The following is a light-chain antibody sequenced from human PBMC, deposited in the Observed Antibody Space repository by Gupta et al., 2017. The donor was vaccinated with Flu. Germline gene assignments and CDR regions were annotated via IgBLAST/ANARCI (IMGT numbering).Light chain of an antibody. CDR1: QTSDSW. CDR2: KTS. V-gene: IGKV1-5*03. CDR3: KQYRHYPWT. Sequence: DLQLTHSPSTLSASVGDRVTTTCRANQTSDSWLDWYLQKPGKAPQLLIYKTSNLESGVPSRFSGSGSGTEFTLKISSVQADDVAAYYCKQYRHYPWTFGQGTKVEIQ. J-gene: IGKJ1*01.